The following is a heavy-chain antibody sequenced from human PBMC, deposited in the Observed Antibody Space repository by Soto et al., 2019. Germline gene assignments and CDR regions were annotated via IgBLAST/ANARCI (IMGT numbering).Heavy chain of an antibody. V-gene: IGHV1-69*13. CDR2: IIPIFGTA. D-gene: IGHD2-2*01. Sequence: VKVSCKASGGTFSSYAISWVRQAPGQGLEWMGGIIPIFGTANYAQKFQGRVTITADESTSTAYMELSSLRSEDTAVYYRARDPRYCSSTSCSRRDYYYYGMDVWGQGTTGTVSS. J-gene: IGHJ6*02. CDR1: GGTFSSYA. CDR3: ARDPRYCSSTSCSRRDYYYYGMDV.